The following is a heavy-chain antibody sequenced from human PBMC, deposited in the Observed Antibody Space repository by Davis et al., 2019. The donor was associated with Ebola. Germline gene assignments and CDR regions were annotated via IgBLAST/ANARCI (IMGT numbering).Heavy chain of an antibody. J-gene: IGHJ4*02. D-gene: IGHD5-18*01. V-gene: IGHV3-30*02. CDR3: ARINSYGDFDY. Sequence: GESLKISCAASGFPFSNYGFHWVRQAPGKGLEWVAFIRPDGSDKYYADSVRGRFTASRDNSRNTLFLQMSGLTPEDTAVYYCARINSYGDFDYWGQGTLVTVSS. CDR2: IRPDGSDK. CDR1: GFPFSNYG.